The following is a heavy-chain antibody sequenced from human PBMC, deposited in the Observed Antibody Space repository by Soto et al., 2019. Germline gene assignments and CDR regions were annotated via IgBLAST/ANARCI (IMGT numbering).Heavy chain of an antibody. CDR3: ASEKEYYYYMAD. CDR2: INHSGST. V-gene: IGHV4-34*01. J-gene: IGHJ6*03. CDR1: GGSFSGYY. Sequence: QVQLQQWGAGLLKPSETLSLTCAVYGGSFSGYYWSWIRQPPGKGLEWIGKINHSGSTNYNPSLKSRVSISVDTSKNQSSPKLSSVTGADTAVYYGASEKEYYYYMADSGKGTTVTVSS.